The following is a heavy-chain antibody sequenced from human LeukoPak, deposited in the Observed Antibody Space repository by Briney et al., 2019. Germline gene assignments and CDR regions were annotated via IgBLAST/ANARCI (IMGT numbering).Heavy chain of an antibody. Sequence: GGSLRLSCAASGFTLSSYWMSWVRQAPGKGLEWVANIKQDGSEKYYVDSVKGRFTISRDNGKDSLYLQMNSLSAEDTAVYYCAKNGDRGAYCSGGTCYPYYYYYMDVWGKGTTVTISS. CDR1: GFTLSSYW. J-gene: IGHJ6*03. D-gene: IGHD2-15*01. CDR3: AKNGDRGAYCSGGTCYPYYYYYMDV. V-gene: IGHV3-7*03. CDR2: IKQDGSEK.